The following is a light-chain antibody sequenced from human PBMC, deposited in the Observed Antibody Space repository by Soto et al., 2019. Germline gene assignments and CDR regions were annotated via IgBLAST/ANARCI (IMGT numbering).Light chain of an antibody. CDR1: QSVSSY. CDR3: QQRGT. J-gene: IGKJ4*01. Sequence: EFVLTQSPATLSLSPGERTTLSCRASQSVSSYLAWYQQTPGQAPRLLIYDVSNRATGIPARVSGSGSGTDFTLPISSLEAEDFAVYYCQQRGTFGGGTKVDIK. V-gene: IGKV3-11*01. CDR2: DVS.